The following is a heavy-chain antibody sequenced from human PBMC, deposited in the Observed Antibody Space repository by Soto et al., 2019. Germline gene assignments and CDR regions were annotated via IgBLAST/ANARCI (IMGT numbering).Heavy chain of an antibody. D-gene: IGHD3-9*01. Sequence: HPGGSLRLSCAASGFTFSSYGMHWVRQAPGKGLEWVAVISYDGSNKYYADSVKGRFTISRDNSKNTLYLQMNSLRAEDTAVYYCAKDLVLRYFDNPNYYYGMDVWGQGTTVTVSS. CDR1: GFTFSSYG. J-gene: IGHJ6*02. CDR2: ISYDGSNK. V-gene: IGHV3-30*18. CDR3: AKDLVLRYFDNPNYYYGMDV.